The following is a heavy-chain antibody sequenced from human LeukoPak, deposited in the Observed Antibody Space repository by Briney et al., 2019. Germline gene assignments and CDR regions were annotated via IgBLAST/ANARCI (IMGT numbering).Heavy chain of an antibody. J-gene: IGHJ4*02. Sequence: SETLSLTCTVSGGSISTYYWTCIRQPPGKGLEWVGYIYSSGTTNYNPSLNRRVTISLDPSKNQFSLNLRAVTAADTAVYCATGSPGRQPHFFDYWGQGTLVTVSS. CDR1: GGSISTYY. D-gene: IGHD3-10*01. CDR2: IYSSGTT. V-gene: IGHV4-59*08. CDR3: ATGSPGRQPHFFDY.